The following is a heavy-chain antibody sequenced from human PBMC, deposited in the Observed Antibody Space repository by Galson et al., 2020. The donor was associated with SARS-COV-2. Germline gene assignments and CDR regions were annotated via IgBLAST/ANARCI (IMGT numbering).Heavy chain of an antibody. CDR3: ARDFPLVYATA. D-gene: IGHD2-8*01. CDR1: GFTFSDYY. Sequence: GESLKISCAASGFTFSDYYMSWIRQAPGKGLEWVSYISSSGSTIYYADSVKGRFTISRDNAKNSLYLQMNSLRAEDTAVYYCARDFPLVYATAWGQGTLVTVSS. J-gene: IGHJ4*02. V-gene: IGHV3-11*01. CDR2: ISSSGSTI.